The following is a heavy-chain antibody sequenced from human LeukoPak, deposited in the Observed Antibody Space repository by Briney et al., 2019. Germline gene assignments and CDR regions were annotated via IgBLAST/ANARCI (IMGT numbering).Heavy chain of an antibody. J-gene: IGHJ4*02. CDR3: ARDLNYSGSYPYYFDY. CDR2: ISSSSSYI. Sequence: PGGSLRLSCAASGFTFSSYSMNWVRQAPGKGLEWVSSISSSSSYIYYADSVKGRFTISRDNAKNSLYLQMNSLRAEGTAVYYCARDLNYSGSYPYYFDYWGQGTLVTVSS. D-gene: IGHD1-26*01. CDR1: GFTFSSYS. V-gene: IGHV3-21*01.